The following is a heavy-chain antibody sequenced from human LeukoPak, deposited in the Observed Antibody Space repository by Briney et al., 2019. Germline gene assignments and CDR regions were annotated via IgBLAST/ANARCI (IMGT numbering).Heavy chain of an antibody. Sequence: GASVKVSCKASGYTFTGYYMHWVRQAPGQGLEWMGWISAYNGNTNYAQKLQGRVTMTTDTSTSTAYMELRSLRSDDTAVYYCARGVVVPAAKEGIYNWFDPWGQGTLVTVSS. V-gene: IGHV1-18*04. CDR2: ISAYNGNT. CDR1: GYTFTGYY. J-gene: IGHJ5*02. CDR3: ARGVVVPAAKEGIYNWFDP. D-gene: IGHD2-2*01.